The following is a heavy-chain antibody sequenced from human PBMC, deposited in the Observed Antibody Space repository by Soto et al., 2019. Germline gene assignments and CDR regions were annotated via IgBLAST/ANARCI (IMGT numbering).Heavy chain of an antibody. CDR3: ARDNILGILYGGMDV. CDR1: GGSISSGDYY. V-gene: IGHV4-30-4*01. CDR2: IYYSGST. J-gene: IGHJ6*02. D-gene: IGHD3-3*01. Sequence: TSETLSLTCTVSGGSISSGDYYWSGIRHPPGKGLEWIGYIYYSGSTYYNPSLKSRVTISVDTSKNQFSLKLSSVTAADTAVYYCARDNILGILYGGMDVWGQGTTVTVSS.